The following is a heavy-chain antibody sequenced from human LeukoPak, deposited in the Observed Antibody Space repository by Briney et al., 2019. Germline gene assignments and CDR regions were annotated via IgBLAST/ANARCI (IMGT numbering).Heavy chain of an antibody. CDR1: GYTFTSYG. D-gene: IGHD6-6*01. Sequence: EASVKVSCKASGYTFTSYGISWVRQAPGQGLEWMGWISAYNGNTNYAQKLQGRVTMTTDTSTSTAYMELRSLRSDDTAVYYCARDRQLVRYGAPNFQNRDPYYYYYGMDVWGQGTTVTVSS. J-gene: IGHJ6*02. V-gene: IGHV1-18*01. CDR3: ARDRQLVRYGAPNFQNRDPYYYYYGMDV. CDR2: ISAYNGNT.